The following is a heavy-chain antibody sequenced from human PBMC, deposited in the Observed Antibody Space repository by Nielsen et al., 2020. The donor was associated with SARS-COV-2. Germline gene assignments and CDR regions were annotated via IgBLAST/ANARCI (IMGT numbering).Heavy chain of an antibody. V-gene: IGHV3-15*01. CDR1: GFTFSDHA. Sequence: GGSLRLSCAASGFTFSDHAMGWVRQAPGKGLEWVGRIKSKIDGGTTDYAAPVKDRFSISRDDSKNTVYLDMSSLRTEDTAVYYCATARYCSRTSCSAGTDMFDPWGQGTQVIVSS. D-gene: IGHD2-2*01. J-gene: IGHJ5*02. CDR2: IKSKIDGGTT. CDR3: ATARYCSRTSCSAGTDMFDP.